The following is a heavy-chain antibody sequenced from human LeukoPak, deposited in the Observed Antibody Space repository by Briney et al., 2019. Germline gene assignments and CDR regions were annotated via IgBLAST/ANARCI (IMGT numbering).Heavy chain of an antibody. D-gene: IGHD2-15*01. CDR3: ARWDLGYCSGGSRYHEHNPLDY. CDR1: GGTFSSYA. J-gene: IGHJ4*02. CDR2: IIPIFGTA. V-gene: IGHV1-69*13. Sequence: SVKVSCKASGGTFSSYAISWVRQAPGQGLEWMGGIIPIFGTANYAQKFQGRVTITADESTSTAYMELSSLRSEDTAVYYCARWDLGYCSGGSRYHEHNPLDYWGQGTLVTVSS.